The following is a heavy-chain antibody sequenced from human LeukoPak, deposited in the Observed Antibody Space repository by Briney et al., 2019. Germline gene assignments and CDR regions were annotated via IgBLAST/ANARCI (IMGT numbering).Heavy chain of an antibody. Sequence: SETLSLTCTVSGYSISSGYYWGWIRQPPGKGLEWIGSIYHSGSTYYNPSLKSRVTISVDTSKNQFSLKLSSVTAADTDVYYCARATLVGAADFDYWGQGTLVTVSS. CDR1: GYSISSGYY. J-gene: IGHJ4*02. CDR2: IYHSGST. V-gene: IGHV4-38-2*02. D-gene: IGHD1-26*01. CDR3: ARATLVGAADFDY.